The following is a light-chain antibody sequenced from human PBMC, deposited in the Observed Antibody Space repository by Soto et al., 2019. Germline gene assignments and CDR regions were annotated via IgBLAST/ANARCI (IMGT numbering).Light chain of an antibody. CDR1: QSVRTN. CDR2: GAS. CDR3: QQYNNWPPGT. Sequence: EIVMTQSPATLSVSPGERATLSCRASQSVRTNLAWYQQKPGQAPRPLIYGASTRATGIPARFSGSGSGTEITLTISSLQSEDFAVDYCQQYNNWPPGTFGPGTKVDIK. V-gene: IGKV3-15*01. J-gene: IGKJ3*01.